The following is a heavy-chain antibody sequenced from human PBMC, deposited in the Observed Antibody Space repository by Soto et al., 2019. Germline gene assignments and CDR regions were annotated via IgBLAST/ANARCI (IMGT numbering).Heavy chain of an antibody. CDR1: GYSFTTHG. Sequence: QVQLVQSGAEVRKPGASVRVSCKASGYSFTTHGFSWVRQAPGQGLEWMGWISAYNGDTYYAQKFQDRVTFNTDTSSTTAYMDLRSLTSDDTAVYYCARDLLTTVTHRDFDYWGQGTLVTVSS. V-gene: IGHV1-18*01. D-gene: IGHD4-17*01. CDR2: ISAYNGDT. J-gene: IGHJ4*02. CDR3: ARDLLTTVTHRDFDY.